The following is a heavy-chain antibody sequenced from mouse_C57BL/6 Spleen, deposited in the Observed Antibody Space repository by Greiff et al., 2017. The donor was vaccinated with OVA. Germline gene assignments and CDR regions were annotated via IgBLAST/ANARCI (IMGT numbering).Heavy chain of an antibody. CDR1: GYTFTDYY. CDR2: INPNNGGT. V-gene: IGHV1-26*01. Sequence: EVQLQQSGPELVKPGASVKISCKASGYTFTDYYMNWVKQSHGKSLEWIGDINPNNGGTSYNQKFKGKATLTVDKSSSTAYMELRSLTSEDSAVYYCARDRSYGGFWYFDVWGTGTTVTVSS. J-gene: IGHJ1*03. D-gene: IGHD1-1*01. CDR3: ARDRSYGGFWYFDV.